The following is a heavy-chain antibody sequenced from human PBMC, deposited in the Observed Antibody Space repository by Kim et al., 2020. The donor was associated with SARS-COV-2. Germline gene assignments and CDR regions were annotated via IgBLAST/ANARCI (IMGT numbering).Heavy chain of an antibody. V-gene: IGHV3-21*01. CDR2: ISTSGSYI. D-gene: IGHD3-10*01. CDR1: GFSLSGYA. CDR3: ACCRGVVIAYFYFYMDV. J-gene: IGHJ6*03. Sequence: GGSLRLSCAASGFSLSGYAMVWVRQAPGKGLEWVSSISTSGSYITYAYSVRGRAPIDSDTAENSLFLYMNSQSVEDTAASYCACCRGVVIAYFYFYMDV.